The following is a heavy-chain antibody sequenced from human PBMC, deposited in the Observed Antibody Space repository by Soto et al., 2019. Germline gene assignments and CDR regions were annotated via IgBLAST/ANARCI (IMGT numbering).Heavy chain of an antibody. D-gene: IGHD6-13*01. CDR3: ARAHSSSWGFDP. V-gene: IGHV3-21*01. J-gene: IGHJ5*02. CDR1: GFTFSSYS. CDR2: ISSSSSYI. Sequence: GGSLRLSCAASGFTFSSYSMNWVRQAPGKGLEWVSSISSSSSYIYYADSVKGRFTISRDNAKNSLYLQMNSLRAEDTAVYYCARAHSSSWGFDPWGQGTLVTVS.